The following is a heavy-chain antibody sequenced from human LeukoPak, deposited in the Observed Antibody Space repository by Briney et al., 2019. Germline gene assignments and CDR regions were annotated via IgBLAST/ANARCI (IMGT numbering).Heavy chain of an antibody. D-gene: IGHD4-17*01. CDR3: ARDQGTTVTSYAFDI. J-gene: IGHJ3*02. CDR2: ISSSSSTI. CDR1: GFTFSSYS. Sequence: GGSLRLSCAASGFTFSSYSMNWVRQAPGKGLEWVSYISSSSSTIYYADSVKGRFTISRDNAKNSLYLQMNSLRAEDTAVYYCARDQGTTVTSYAFDIWGQGTMVTVSS. V-gene: IGHV3-48*04.